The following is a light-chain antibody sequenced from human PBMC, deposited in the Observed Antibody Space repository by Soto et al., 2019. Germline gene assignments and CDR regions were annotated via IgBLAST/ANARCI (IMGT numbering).Light chain of an antibody. CDR2: DAS. V-gene: IGKV1-5*01. Sequence: DIQMTQSPSTLSATAGDRVTITCRASQSISSWWAWYQHKPGKAPKLLIYDASNLDSGVPSRFSGGGSGTEFSLTISNLQPDDSATYYCQQYENYWTFGQGTRVEIK. CDR3: QQYENYWT. CDR1: QSISSW. J-gene: IGKJ1*01.